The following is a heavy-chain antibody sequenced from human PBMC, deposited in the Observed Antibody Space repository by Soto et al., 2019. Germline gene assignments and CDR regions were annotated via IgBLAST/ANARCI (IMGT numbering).Heavy chain of an antibody. CDR1: GGTFSSYS. CDR2: IIPIFGTA. D-gene: IGHD3-22*01. V-gene: IGHV1-69*13. J-gene: IGHJ5*02. Sequence: SVKVSCKASGGTFSSYSISWVRQAPGQGLEWMGGIIPIFGTANYAQKFQGRVTITADESTSTAYMELSSLRSEDTAVYYCARGDTYYYDSSGYYFGWFDPWGQGTLVTVSS. CDR3: ARGDTYYYDSSGYYFGWFDP.